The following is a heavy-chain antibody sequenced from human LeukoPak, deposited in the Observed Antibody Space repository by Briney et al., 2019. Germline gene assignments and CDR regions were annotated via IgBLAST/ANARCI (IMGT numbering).Heavy chain of an antibody. CDR3: ARGWDRPVPAAPGDDAFDI. D-gene: IGHD2-2*01. V-gene: IGHV4-34*01. J-gene: IGHJ3*02. CDR1: GGSFSGYY. Sequence: SETLSLTCAVYGGSFSGYYWSWIRQPPGKGLEWIGEINHSGSTNYNPTLKSRVTISVDTSKNQFSLKLSSVTAADTAVYYCARGWDRPVPAAPGDDAFDIWGQGTMVTVSS. CDR2: INHSGST.